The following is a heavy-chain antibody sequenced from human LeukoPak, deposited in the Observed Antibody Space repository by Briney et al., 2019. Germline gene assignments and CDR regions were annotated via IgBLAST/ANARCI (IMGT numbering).Heavy chain of an antibody. D-gene: IGHD4-17*01. J-gene: IGHJ4*02. Sequence: ASVKVSCKVSGYTLTELSMHWVRQAPGKGLEWMGGFDPEDGETIYAQKFQGRVTMTEDTSTDTAYMELSSLRSEDTAVYYCAARPYGDYSRAFDYWGQGTLVTVSS. V-gene: IGHV1-24*01. CDR2: FDPEDGET. CDR3: AARPYGDYSRAFDY. CDR1: GYTLTELS.